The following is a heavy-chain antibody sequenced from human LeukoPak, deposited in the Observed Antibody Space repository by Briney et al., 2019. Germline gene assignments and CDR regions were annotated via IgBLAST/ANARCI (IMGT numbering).Heavy chain of an antibody. D-gene: IGHD5-24*01. CDR3: ARASFNTYGIDGFDY. V-gene: IGHV4-59*01. CDR1: GGSISNYF. Sequence: SETLSLTCTVSGGSISNYFWNWIRQSPGKGLEWIGYIYNSGNTKYNPSLKSRVTVSVDTSKNQFSLKLNSVTAADTAVYYCARASFNTYGIDGFDYWGQGTLVTVSS. J-gene: IGHJ4*02. CDR2: IYNSGNT.